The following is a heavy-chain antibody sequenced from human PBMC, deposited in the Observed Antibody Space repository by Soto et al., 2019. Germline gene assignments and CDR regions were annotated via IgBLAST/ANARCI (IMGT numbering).Heavy chain of an antibody. CDR3: ARGADDFSSGYYYEY. J-gene: IGHJ4*02. Sequence: QVQLVQSGAEVKKPGASVTVSRKASGYTFSRHGISWVRQAPGQGLEWMAWSGNTNYAQKFQGRLTLTTNPSTRTAYMGLRRLGSYDTAVDYCARGADDFSSGYYYEYWGQGTLVTVSS. CDR1: GYTFSRHG. CDR2: SGNT. V-gene: IGHV1-18*04. D-gene: IGHD3-3*01.